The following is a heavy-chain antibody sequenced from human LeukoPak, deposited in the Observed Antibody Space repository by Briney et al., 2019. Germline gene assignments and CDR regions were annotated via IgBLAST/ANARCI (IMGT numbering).Heavy chain of an antibody. CDR1: GFTFSNYA. J-gene: IGHJ3*02. D-gene: IGHD1-26*01. CDR2: INDGVGRA. V-gene: IGHV3-23*01. CDR3: AKYPTPVGTKGAFNI. Sequence: PGGSLRLSCSASGFTFSNYAMSWVRQAPGKGLEWVSAINDGVGRAFYADAVRGRFTISRDNSQNTLYLQMNSLRAEDTAIYYCAKYPTPVGTKGAFNIWGQGTMVTVSS.